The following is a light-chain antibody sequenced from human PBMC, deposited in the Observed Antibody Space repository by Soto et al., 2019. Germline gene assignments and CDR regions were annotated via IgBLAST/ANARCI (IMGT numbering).Light chain of an antibody. CDR1: QSISSW. CDR3: QQYNSYSK. Sequence: IQMTHSPSTLSASVGDRVTITCRASQSISSWLAWYQQKPGKAPKLLIYDASSLESGVPSRFSGSGSGTEFTLTISSLQPDDFATYYCQQYNSYSKFGQGTKVDIK. J-gene: IGKJ1*01. CDR2: DAS. V-gene: IGKV1-5*01.